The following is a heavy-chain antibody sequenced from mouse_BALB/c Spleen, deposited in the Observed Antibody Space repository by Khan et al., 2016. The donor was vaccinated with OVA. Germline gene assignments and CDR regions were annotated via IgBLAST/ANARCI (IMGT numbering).Heavy chain of an antibody. J-gene: IGHJ1*01. D-gene: IGHD2-14*01. CDR2: IKTYTGEP. CDR1: GYTFTNYG. V-gene: IGHV9-1*02. CDR3: ARTYYSYDRYFDV. Sequence: QIQLVQSGPELKKPGETVKISCKASGYTFTNYGMNWVKQAPGKGLKWMGWIKTYTGEPTYADDFKGRFAFYLETSASTASLQISNLKNEEMATFFCARTYYSYDRYFDVWGAGTTVTVSS.